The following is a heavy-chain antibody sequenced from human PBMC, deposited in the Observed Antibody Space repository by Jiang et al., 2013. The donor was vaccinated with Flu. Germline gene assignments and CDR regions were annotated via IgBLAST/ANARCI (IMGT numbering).Heavy chain of an antibody. CDR2: IYPGDSDT. J-gene: IGHJ3*02. Sequence: GAEVKKPGESLKISCKGSGYSFTSYWIGWVRQMPGKGLEWMGIIYPGDSDTRYSPSFQGQVTISADKSISTAYLQWSSLKASDTAMYYCASPRYNWNDEDDAFDIWGQGTMVTVSS. CDR1: GYSFTSYW. D-gene: IGHD1-1*01. CDR3: ASPRYNWNDEDDAFDI. V-gene: IGHV5-51*01.